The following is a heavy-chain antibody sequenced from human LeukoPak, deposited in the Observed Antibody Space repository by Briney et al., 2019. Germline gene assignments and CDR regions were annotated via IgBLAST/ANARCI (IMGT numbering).Heavy chain of an antibody. CDR2: FDPGNGEI. V-gene: IGHV1-24*01. J-gene: IGHJ4*02. D-gene: IGHD3-3*01. Sequence: GASVKVSCKVSGHTPSDLTMHWVRRAPGKGLEWMGGFDPGNGEIIYAQKFQGRVTMTEDASTDTAYMELSSLKSEDTAVYYCAAGGLYDLLPYWGQGTLVTVSS. CDR3: AAGGLYDLLPY. CDR1: GHTPSDLT.